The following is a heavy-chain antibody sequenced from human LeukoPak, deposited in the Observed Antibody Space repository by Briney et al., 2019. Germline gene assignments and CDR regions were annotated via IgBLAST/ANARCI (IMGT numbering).Heavy chain of an antibody. Sequence: GRSLRLSCAASGFTFSSYGMHWVRQAPGKGLEWVAVISYDGSNKYYADSVKGRFTISRDNSKNTLYLQMNSLRAEDTAVYYCARGSDLWGQGTLLTVSS. V-gene: IGHV3-30*03. J-gene: IGHJ5*02. CDR3: ARGSDL. CDR1: GFTFSSYG. CDR2: ISYDGSNK.